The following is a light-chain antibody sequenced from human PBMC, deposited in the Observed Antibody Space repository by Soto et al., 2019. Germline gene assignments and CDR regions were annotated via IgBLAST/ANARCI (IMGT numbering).Light chain of an antibody. CDR2: DVS. V-gene: IGLV2-14*01. CDR3: SSYTSSSTDYV. CDR1: SSDVGGYNY. Sequence: QSALTQPASVSGAPGQSITISCTGTSSDVGGYNYVSWYQQHPGKAPKLMSYDVSNRPSGVSNRFSGSKSGNTASLTIPGLQAEDEADYYCSSYTSSSTDYVFGTGTKVTV. J-gene: IGLJ1*01.